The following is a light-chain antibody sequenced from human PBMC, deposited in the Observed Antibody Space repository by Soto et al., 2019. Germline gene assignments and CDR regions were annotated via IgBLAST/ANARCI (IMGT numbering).Light chain of an antibody. Sequence: EVVMTQSPATLSVSPGERATLSCRASQTVSRNLAWYQQRPGQAPRLLIYDISNRATGVPDRFSGSRSETEFTLTIRSLQSEDFAVYFCQQYNNWPSFGQGTRLEIK. CDR3: QQYNNWPS. V-gene: IGKV3-15*01. CDR2: DIS. CDR1: QTVSRN. J-gene: IGKJ5*01.